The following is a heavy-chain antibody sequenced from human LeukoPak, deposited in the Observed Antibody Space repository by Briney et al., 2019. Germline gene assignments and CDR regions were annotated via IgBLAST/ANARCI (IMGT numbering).Heavy chain of an antibody. V-gene: IGHV4-59*01. J-gene: IGHJ1*01. D-gene: IGHD6-6*01. CDR2: IYYSGST. CDR1: GGSISSYY. CDR3: ARDRVIGQLEGATYFQH. Sequence: SETLSLTCTVSGGSISSYYWSWIRQPPGKGLEWIGYIYYSGSTNYNPSLKSRVTISVDTSKNQFSLKLSSVAAADTAVYYCARDRVIGQLEGATYFQHWGQGTLVTVSS.